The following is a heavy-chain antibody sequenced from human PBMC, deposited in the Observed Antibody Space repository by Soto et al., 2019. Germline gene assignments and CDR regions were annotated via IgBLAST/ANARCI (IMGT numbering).Heavy chain of an antibody. Sequence: KSGPTLVNPTQTLTLTCTFSGFSLSTSGVGVGWIRQPPGKALEWLALIYWNDDKRYSPSLKSRLTITKDTSKNQVVLTMTNMDPVDTATYYCAHRPRNLGLLWFGELSSIFDYRGQRSSVTGSS. CDR1: GFSLSTSGVG. J-gene: IGHJ4*02. CDR2: IYWNDDK. CDR3: AHRPRNLGLLWFGELSSIFDY. D-gene: IGHD3-10*01. V-gene: IGHV2-5*01.